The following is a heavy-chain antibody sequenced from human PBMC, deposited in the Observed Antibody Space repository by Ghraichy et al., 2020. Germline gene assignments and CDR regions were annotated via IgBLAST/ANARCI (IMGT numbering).Heavy chain of an antibody. J-gene: IGHJ4*02. CDR1: GFTFSNSW. CDR3: TTEAAKLLWFGELFLSDY. Sequence: GGSLRLSCAASGFTFSNSWMSWVRQAPGKGLEWVGRIKSETEGGTTDYAAPVKVRFTISRDDSKNTLYLQMISLKTEDTAVYFRTTEAAKLLWFGELFLSDYGGQGTLVTVS. CDR2: IKSETEGGTT. V-gene: IGHV3-15*01. D-gene: IGHD3-10*01.